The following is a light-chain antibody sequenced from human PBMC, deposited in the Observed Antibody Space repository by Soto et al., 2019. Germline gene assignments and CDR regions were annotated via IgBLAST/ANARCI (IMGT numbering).Light chain of an antibody. CDR2: GAS. Sequence: EIVMTQSPATLSVSPGERATLSCRASQSVGSNLAWYQLKPGQAPRLLIYGASTRATGIPARFSGSGSGTDFTLTISSPQSEDFAIYFCQQYNNWPPDRTFGQGTKVEIK. CDR1: QSVGSN. CDR3: QQYNNWPPDRT. J-gene: IGKJ1*01. V-gene: IGKV3-15*01.